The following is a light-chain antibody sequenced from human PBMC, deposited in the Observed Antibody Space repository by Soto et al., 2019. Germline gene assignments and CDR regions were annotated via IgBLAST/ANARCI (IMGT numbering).Light chain of an antibody. V-gene: IGKV3-11*01. CDR3: HHRYNWPFT. J-gene: IGKJ5*01. CDR1: QSVTSY. CDR2: DAS. Sequence: EIVLTQSPATLSLYPGERATLSCRASQSVTSYLVWYQQKPGQAPRLLIYDASNRATGIPARFTGSGSGTDFTLTISSLEPEDFAVYYCHHRYNWPFTFGQGTRLEIK.